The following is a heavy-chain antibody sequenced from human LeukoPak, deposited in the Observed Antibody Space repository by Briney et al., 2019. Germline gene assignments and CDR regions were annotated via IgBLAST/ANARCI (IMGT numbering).Heavy chain of an antibody. CDR1: GGSISSSSYY. Sequence: SETLSLTCTVSGGSISSSSYYWGWIRQPPGKGLQWIGSIYYSGSTYYNPSLKSRVTISVDMSKNQFSLKLTSVTAADTAVYYCARDRAIITGTTYVAFDIWGQGTMVTVSS. D-gene: IGHD1-20*01. J-gene: IGHJ3*02. CDR3: ARDRAIITGTTYVAFDI. CDR2: IYYSGST. V-gene: IGHV4-39*02.